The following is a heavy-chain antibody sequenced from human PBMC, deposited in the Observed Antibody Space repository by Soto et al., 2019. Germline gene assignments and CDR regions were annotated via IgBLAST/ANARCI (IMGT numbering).Heavy chain of an antibody. J-gene: IGHJ5*02. Sequence: TSETLSLTCTVSGGSISGYYWSWIRQPPGKGLEWIGYIYYSGSTNHNPSLKSRVTISVDTSKNQFSLKLSSVTAAGTAVYYYARAKAPLYSSSWYWFDPWGQGTLVTVSS. CDR1: GGSISGYY. CDR3: ARAKAPLYSSSWYWFDP. D-gene: IGHD6-13*01. CDR2: IYYSGST. V-gene: IGHV4-59*08.